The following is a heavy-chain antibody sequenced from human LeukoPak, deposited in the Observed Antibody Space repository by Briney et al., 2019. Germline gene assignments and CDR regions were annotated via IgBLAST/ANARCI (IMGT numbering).Heavy chain of an antibody. CDR2: ISAFMGNT. Sequence: ASVKVSCKASGYTFTTYGITWVRQAPGQGLEWMGWISAFMGNTNYAQKLQGRVTMTTDTSTSTAYMALRSLRSDDTAVYYCARDSGQYCSSTSCQRGDYWGQGTLVTVSS. D-gene: IGHD2-2*01. J-gene: IGHJ4*02. CDR1: GYTFTTYG. CDR3: ARDSGQYCSSTSCQRGDY. V-gene: IGHV1-18*01.